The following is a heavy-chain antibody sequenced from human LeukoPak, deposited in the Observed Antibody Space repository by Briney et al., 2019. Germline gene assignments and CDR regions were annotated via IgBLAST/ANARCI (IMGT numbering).Heavy chain of an antibody. J-gene: IGHJ4*02. V-gene: IGHV4-34*01. Sequence: SETLSLTCAVYGGSFSNYYWSWIRQPPGKGLEWIGEINHSGSTNYNPSLKCRVTISVDTSKNQFSLKLSSVTAADTAVYYCARGKSKAGARYWGQGTLVTVSS. CDR1: GGSFSNYY. D-gene: IGHD1-26*01. CDR2: INHSGST. CDR3: ARGKSKAGARY.